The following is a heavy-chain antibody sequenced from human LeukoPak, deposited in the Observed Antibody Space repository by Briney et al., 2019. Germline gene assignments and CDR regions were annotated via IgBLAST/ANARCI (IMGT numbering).Heavy chain of an antibody. J-gene: IGHJ5*02. CDR1: GFTFSNYA. CDR3: ARDQPGTYTLSGA. Sequence: GGSLRLSCAASGFTFSNYAMTWVRQAPGKGLEWVSATSGSGGDTYYADSVKGRFTISRDNSKNTLYLQMNSLRAEDTAVYFCARDQPGTYTLSGAWGQGTLVTVSS. CDR2: TSGSGGDT. D-gene: IGHD1-14*01. V-gene: IGHV3-23*01.